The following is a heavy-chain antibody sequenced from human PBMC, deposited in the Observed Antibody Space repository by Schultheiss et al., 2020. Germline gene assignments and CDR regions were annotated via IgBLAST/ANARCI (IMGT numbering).Heavy chain of an antibody. V-gene: IGHV3-33*03. J-gene: IGHJ4*02. CDR2: IWYDGSNK. Sequence: GASLKISCAASGFTFSSYGMHWVRQAPGKGLEWVAVIWYDGSNKYYADSVKGRFTISRDNAKNSLYLQMNSLRAEDTAVYYCARGGYGRHYFDYWGQGTLVTVSS. CDR3: ARGGYGRHYFDY. D-gene: IGHD6-25*01. CDR1: GFTFSSYG.